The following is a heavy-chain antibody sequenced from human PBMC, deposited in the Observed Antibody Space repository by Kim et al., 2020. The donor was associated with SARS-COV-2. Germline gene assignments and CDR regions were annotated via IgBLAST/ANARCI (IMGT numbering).Heavy chain of an antibody. CDR3: ARDWAARPLPYNWFDP. V-gene: IGHV1-3*01. Sequence: ASVKVSCKASGYTFTSYAMHWVRQAPGQRLEWMGWINAGNGNTKYSQKFQGRVTITRDTSASTAYMELSSLRSEDTAVYYCARDWAARPLPYNWFDPWGQGTLVTVSS. CDR1: GYTFTSYA. J-gene: IGHJ5*02. D-gene: IGHD6-6*01. CDR2: INAGNGNT.